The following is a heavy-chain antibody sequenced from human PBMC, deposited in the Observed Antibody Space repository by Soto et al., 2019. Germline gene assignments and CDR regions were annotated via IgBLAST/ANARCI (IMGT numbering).Heavy chain of an antibody. CDR1: GFTFSSNG. Sequence: QVQLVESGGGVVQPGRSLRLTCAASGFTFSSNGMHWVRQAPGKGLEWVALVAYDGSKTYYGDSVRGRFTISRDNSENALYLQMNSLIAEDTAVYYCARWVGGSMDDSSGRYDSWGQGTLVTVSS. V-gene: IGHV3-30*03. CDR2: VAYDGSKT. D-gene: IGHD3-22*01. CDR3: ARWVGGSMDDSSGRYDS. J-gene: IGHJ5*01.